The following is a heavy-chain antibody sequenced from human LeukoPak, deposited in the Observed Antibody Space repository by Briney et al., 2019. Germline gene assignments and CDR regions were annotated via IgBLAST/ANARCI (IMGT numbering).Heavy chain of an antibody. CDR3: AAAFDY. CDR1: GGSISSSSYY. V-gene: IGHV4-39*01. D-gene: IGHD6-25*01. Sequence: SETLSLTCTVSGGSISSSSYYWGWIRQPPGKGLEWIGNTYYGGDTYYNPSLKSRVTISVDTSKNQFSLELNSVAAADTAVYYCAAAFDYWGQGILVTVSS. J-gene: IGHJ4*02. CDR2: TYYGGDT.